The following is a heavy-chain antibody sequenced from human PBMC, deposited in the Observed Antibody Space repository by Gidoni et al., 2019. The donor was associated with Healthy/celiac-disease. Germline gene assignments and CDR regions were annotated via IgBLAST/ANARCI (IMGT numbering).Heavy chain of an antibody. CDR3: AIPPSSSSGAFDI. CDR2: IIPFLGIA. Sequence: QVQLVQSGAEVKKPGAAGKVACKASGGPVSSYTISWVRQAPGQGLEWLGCIIPFLGIANYAQNFQGRVTITADKSTRTASLELRSLRSADTAVYYCAIPPSSSSGAFDIWGHGTMVTVSS. J-gene: IGHJ3*02. D-gene: IGHD6-6*01. V-gene: IGHV1-69*02. CDR1: GGPVSSYT.